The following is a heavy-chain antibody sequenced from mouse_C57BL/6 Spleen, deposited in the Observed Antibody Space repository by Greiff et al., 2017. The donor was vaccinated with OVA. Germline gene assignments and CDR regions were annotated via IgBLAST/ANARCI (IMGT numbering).Heavy chain of an antibody. CDR1: GYTFTSYW. D-gene: IGHD1-1*01. CDR3: ARHYYGSKGYAMDY. V-gene: IGHV1-64*01. Sequence: QVQLQQPGAELVKPGASVTLSCKASGYTFTSYWMHWVKQRPGQGLEWIGMIHPNSGSTNYNEKFKSKATLTVDKSSSTAYMQLSSLTSEDSAVYYCARHYYGSKGYAMDYWGQGTSVTVSS. J-gene: IGHJ4*01. CDR2: IHPNSGST.